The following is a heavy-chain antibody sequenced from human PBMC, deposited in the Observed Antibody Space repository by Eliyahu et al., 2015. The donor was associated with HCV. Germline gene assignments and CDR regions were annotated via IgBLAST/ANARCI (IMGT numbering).Heavy chain of an antibody. CDR3: TTGAPGGFDYYLDV. CDR2: IKSKTDGGTT. CDR1: GXXFSXAW. Sequence: EVQLVESGGGLVKPGGSLRLSCAASGXXFSXAWMSWVRQXPGEGLEGIGRIKSKTDGGTTDYAAPVKGRFTISRDDSKSTLYLQMNSLKTEDTAVYYCTTGAPGGFDYYLDVWGQGTTVTVSS. V-gene: IGHV3-15*01. D-gene: IGHD3-10*01. J-gene: IGHJ6*03.